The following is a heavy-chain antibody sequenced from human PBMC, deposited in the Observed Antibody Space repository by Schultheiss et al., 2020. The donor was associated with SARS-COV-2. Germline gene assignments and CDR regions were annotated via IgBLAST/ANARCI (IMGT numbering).Heavy chain of an antibody. J-gene: IGHJ6*02. CDR3: ARGGGPHYYGMDV. V-gene: IGHV4-59*12. D-gene: IGHD3-16*01. Sequence: SETLSLTCTVSGGSISSYYWSWIRQHPGKGLEWIGYIYYSGSTNYNPSLKSRVTISVDKSKNQFSLNLSSVTAADTAMYYCARGGGPHYYGMDVWGQGTTVTVSS. CDR2: IYYSGST. CDR1: GGSISSYY.